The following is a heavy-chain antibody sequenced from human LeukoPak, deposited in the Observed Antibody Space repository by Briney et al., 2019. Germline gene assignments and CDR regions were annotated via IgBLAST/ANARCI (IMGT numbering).Heavy chain of an antibody. Sequence: SETLSLTCTVSGGSVSSGSYYWSWIRQPPGKGLEWIGYMFYSGSTNYNPSLKSRVTISVDTSKNQFSLKLSSVTAADTAVYYCARVGYCSGGSCYGYGMDVWGQGTTVTVSS. J-gene: IGHJ6*02. V-gene: IGHV4-61*01. CDR3: ARVGYCSGGSCYGYGMDV. CDR1: GGSVSSGSYY. D-gene: IGHD2-15*01. CDR2: MFYSGST.